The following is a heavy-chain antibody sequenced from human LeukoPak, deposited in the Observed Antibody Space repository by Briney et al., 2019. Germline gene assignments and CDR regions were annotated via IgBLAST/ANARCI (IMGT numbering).Heavy chain of an antibody. CDR2: INWNGGST. V-gene: IGHV3-20*04. Sequence: GGSLRLSCAASGSIFDDYGMSWVRQAPGKGLEWVSGINWNGGSTGYADSVKGRFTISRDNAKNSLYLQMNSLRAEDTALYYCARSSHNNYWYFDYWGQGTLVTVSS. J-gene: IGHJ4*02. CDR1: GSIFDDYG. D-gene: IGHD1-1*01. CDR3: ARSSHNNYWYFDY.